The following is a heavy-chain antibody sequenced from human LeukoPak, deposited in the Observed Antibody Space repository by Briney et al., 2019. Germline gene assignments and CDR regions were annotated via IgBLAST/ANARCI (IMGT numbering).Heavy chain of an antibody. CDR3: AELGITMIGGV. CDR1: GFTFSSYG. J-gene: IGHJ6*04. Sequence: GGTVRLSCAASGFTFSSYGMNWVRQAPGKGLEWVSYISSSGSTIYYADSVKGRFTISRDNAKNSLYLQMNSLRAEDTAVYYCAELGITMIGGVWGKGTTVTISS. CDR2: ISSSGSTI. D-gene: IGHD3-10*02. V-gene: IGHV3-48*04.